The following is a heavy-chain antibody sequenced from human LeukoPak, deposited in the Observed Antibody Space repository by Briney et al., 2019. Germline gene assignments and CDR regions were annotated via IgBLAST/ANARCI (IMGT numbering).Heavy chain of an antibody. CDR2: ISYDGSNK. CDR1: GFTFSSYA. J-gene: IGHJ4*02. V-gene: IGHV3-30-3*01. D-gene: IGHD3-22*01. Sequence: GRSLRLSCAASGFTFSSYAMHWVRQAPGKGLEWVAVISYDGSNKYYADSVKGRFTISRDNSKNTLYLQMNSLRAEDTAVYYCASRYYYDSSGFDYWGQGTLVTVSS. CDR3: ASRYYYDSSGFDY.